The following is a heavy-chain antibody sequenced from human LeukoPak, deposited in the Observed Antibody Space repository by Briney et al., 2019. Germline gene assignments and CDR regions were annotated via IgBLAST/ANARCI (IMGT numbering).Heavy chain of an antibody. CDR3: ARGPIDGGNPQGYTDV. J-gene: IGHJ6*03. D-gene: IGHD4-23*01. CDR1: GGTFSSYA. CDR2: IIPIFGTA. Sequence: SVKVSCKASGGTFSSYAISWVRQAPGQGLEWMGRIIPIFGTANYAQKFQGRVTITTDESTSTAYMELSSLRSEDTAVQYCARGPIDGGNPQGYTDVWGKGTTVTVSS. V-gene: IGHV1-69*05.